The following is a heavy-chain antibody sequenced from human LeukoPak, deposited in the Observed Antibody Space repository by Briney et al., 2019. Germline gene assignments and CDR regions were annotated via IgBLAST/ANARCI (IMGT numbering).Heavy chain of an antibody. J-gene: IGHJ4*02. CDR2: IYYSGTT. V-gene: IGHV4-31*03. D-gene: IGHD1-26*01. CDR1: GGSISSGGYY. CDR3: ARAAVGLDY. Sequence: TLSLTCTVSGGSISSGGYYWSWIRQHPGKGLEWIGYIYYSGTTYYSPSLKSRVIISVDTSKNQFSLNLSSVTAADTAVYYCARAAVGLDYWGQGTLVTVSS.